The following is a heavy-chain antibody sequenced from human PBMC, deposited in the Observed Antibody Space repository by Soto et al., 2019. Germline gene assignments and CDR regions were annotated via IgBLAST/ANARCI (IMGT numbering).Heavy chain of an antibody. CDR2: IDPSDSYT. D-gene: IGHD6-13*01. CDR1: GYSFTSYW. CDR3: ARTAAAGKYYYGVDV. V-gene: IGHV5-10-1*01. Sequence: PGESLKISCKGSGYSFTSYWINWVGQMPGKGLEWMGRIDPSDSYTNYSPSFQGHVTISADKSISTASLQWSSLKASDTAMYYCARTAAAGKYYYGVDVWGQGTTVTVSS. J-gene: IGHJ6*02.